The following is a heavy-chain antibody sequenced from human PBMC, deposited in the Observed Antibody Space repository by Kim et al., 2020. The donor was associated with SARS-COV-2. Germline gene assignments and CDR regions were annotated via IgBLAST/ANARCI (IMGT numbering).Heavy chain of an antibody. CDR3: ARGRDGYNSFVAGQPLFDY. D-gene: IGHD5-12*01. CDR1: GGTFSSYA. CDR2: IIPIFGTA. J-gene: IGHJ4*02. Sequence: SVKVSCKASGGTFSSYAISWVRQAPGQGLEWMGGIIPIFGTANYAQKFQGRVTITADESTSTAYMELSSLRSEDTAVYYCARGRDGYNSFVAGQPLFDYWGQGTLVTVSS. V-gene: IGHV1-69*13.